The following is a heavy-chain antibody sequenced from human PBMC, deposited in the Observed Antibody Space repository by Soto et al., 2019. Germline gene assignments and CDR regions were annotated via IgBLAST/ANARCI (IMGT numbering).Heavy chain of an antibody. CDR1: GGSFSGYY. CDR3: ARGRAVPIFGVGIRNPTYGMDV. Sequence: SETLSLTCAVYGGSFSGYYWSWIRQPPGKGLEWIGEINHSGSTNYNPSLKSRVTISVDTSKNQFSLKLSSVTAADTAVYYCARGRAVPIFGVGIRNPTYGMDVWGQGTTVTVSS. V-gene: IGHV4-34*01. D-gene: IGHD3-3*01. CDR2: INHSGST. J-gene: IGHJ6*02.